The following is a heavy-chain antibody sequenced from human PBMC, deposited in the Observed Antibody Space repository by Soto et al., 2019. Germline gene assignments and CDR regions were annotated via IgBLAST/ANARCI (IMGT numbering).Heavy chain of an antibody. CDR3: AKGRDNGNYERVHAFDI. J-gene: IGHJ3*02. CDR2: IIPILGIA. V-gene: IGHV1-69*02. D-gene: IGHD1-7*01. Sequence: QVQLVQSGAEVKKPGSSVKVSCKASGGTFSSYTISWVRQAPGQGLEWMGRIIPILGIANYAQKFQGRVTITADKSTSTAYMELSSLRSEDTAVYYCAKGRDNGNYERVHAFDIWGQGTMVTVSS. CDR1: GGTFSSYT.